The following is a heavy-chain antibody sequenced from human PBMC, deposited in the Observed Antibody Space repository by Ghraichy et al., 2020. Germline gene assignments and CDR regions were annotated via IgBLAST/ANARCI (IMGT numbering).Heavy chain of an antibody. D-gene: IGHD3-16*02. CDR2: INHSGST. J-gene: IGHJ4*02. CDR3: ARVAGGFEGVIVHFDY. Sequence: SETLSLTCAVYGGSFSGYYWSWIRQPPGKGLEWIGEINHSGSTNYNPSLKSRVTISVDTSKNYFSLKLSSVTAADTAMYYCARVAGGFEGVIVHFDYWGQGTLATVSS. V-gene: IGHV4-34*01. CDR1: GGSFSGYY.